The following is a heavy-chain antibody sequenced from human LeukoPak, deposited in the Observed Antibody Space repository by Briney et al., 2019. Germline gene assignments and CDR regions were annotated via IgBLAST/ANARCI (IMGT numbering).Heavy chain of an antibody. Sequence: GGSLRLSCAASGFTISSYWMSWVRQAPGKGLEWVANIKQDASEKYYVDSVKGRFTISRDNAKNSLYLQMNSLRAEDTAVYYCARPGYCSGDTCYVPFDYWGQGTLVTVSS. CDR3: ARPGYCSGDTCYVPFDY. D-gene: IGHD2-15*01. J-gene: IGHJ4*02. CDR2: IKQDASEK. V-gene: IGHV3-7*01. CDR1: GFTISSYW.